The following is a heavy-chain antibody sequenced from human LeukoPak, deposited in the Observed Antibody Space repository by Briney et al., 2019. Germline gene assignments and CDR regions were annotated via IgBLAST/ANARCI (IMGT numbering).Heavy chain of an antibody. CDR2: INPNSGGT. V-gene: IGHV1-2*02. CDR1: GYTFTGYY. Sequence: ASVKVSCKASGYTFTGYYMHWVRQAPGQGLEWMGWINPNSGGTNYAQKFQGRVTMTRDTSISTAYMELSRLRSDDTAVYYCARDQSDGVVRGVSPSDYWGQGTLVTVSS. D-gene: IGHD3-10*01. J-gene: IGHJ4*02. CDR3: ARDQSDGVVRGVSPSDY.